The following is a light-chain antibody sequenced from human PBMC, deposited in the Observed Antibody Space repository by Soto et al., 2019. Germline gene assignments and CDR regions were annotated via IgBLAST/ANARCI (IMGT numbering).Light chain of an antibody. CDR1: QSITTS. Sequence: DIQMTQSPSSRSASVGDRVTITCRASQSITTSLNWYQQKAGKAPKLLIYAASSLQSGVPSRFSGSGSGTDFTLTISSLQTDDFSTYYCQQYHSYWTFGQGTKVE. J-gene: IGKJ1*01. V-gene: IGKV1-39*01. CDR2: AAS. CDR3: QQYHSYWT.